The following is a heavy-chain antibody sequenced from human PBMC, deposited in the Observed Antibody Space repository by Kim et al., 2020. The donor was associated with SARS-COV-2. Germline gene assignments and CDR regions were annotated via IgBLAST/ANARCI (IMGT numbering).Heavy chain of an antibody. Sequence: GGSLRLSCAASGFTFGDYAMHWVRQAPGKGLEWVSGISWNSGSIGYADSVKGRFTISRDNAKNSLYLQMNSLRAEDTALYYCAKRGGYSYGYFLDYWGQGTLVTVSS. V-gene: IGHV3-9*01. CDR1: GFTFGDYA. CDR3: AKRGGYSYGYFLDY. J-gene: IGHJ4*02. CDR2: ISWNSGSI. D-gene: IGHD5-18*01.